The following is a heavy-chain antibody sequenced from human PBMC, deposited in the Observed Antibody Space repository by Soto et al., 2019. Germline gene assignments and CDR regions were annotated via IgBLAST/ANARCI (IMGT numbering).Heavy chain of an antibody. V-gene: IGHV3-21*06. D-gene: IGHD3-16*01. CDR1: GFMFSAYT. CDR3: ATPYYFNH. CDR2: ISDDSSYI. J-gene: IGHJ1*01. Sequence: KTGGSLRLSCAASGFMFSAYTMNWVRQAPGKGLEWLSSISDDSSYIDYADSLRGRFTVSRDNARNSPYLQIDSLGVEDTAVYYCATPYYFNHWGPGTLVTVSS.